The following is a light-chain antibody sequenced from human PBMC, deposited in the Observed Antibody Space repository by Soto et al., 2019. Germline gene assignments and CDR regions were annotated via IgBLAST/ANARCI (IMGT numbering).Light chain of an antibody. Sequence: DIQVTQSPSSVSASVGDRVTITCRASQGLVNWLAWYQQKPGKAPKLLIYAASSFQSGVTSRFSGSGSGTDFTLTISSLQPEDFATYYCQQTSSFPLTFGGGTKVEIK. CDR3: QQTSSFPLT. V-gene: IGKV1-12*01. CDR2: AAS. CDR1: QGLVNW. J-gene: IGKJ4*01.